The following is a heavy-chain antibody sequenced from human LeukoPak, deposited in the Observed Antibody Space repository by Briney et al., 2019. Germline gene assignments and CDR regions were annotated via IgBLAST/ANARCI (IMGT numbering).Heavy chain of an antibody. Sequence: SETLSLTCTVSGGSISSGDYYWSWIRQPPGKGLEWIGYIYYSGSTNYNPSLKSRVTISVDTSKNQFSLKLSSVTAADTAVYYCARVLRNYYDSSGYYQRTSLFDYWGQGTLVTVSS. V-gene: IGHV4-61*08. CDR3: ARVLRNYYDSSGYYQRTSLFDY. CDR2: IYYSGST. CDR1: GGSISSGDYY. D-gene: IGHD3-22*01. J-gene: IGHJ4*02.